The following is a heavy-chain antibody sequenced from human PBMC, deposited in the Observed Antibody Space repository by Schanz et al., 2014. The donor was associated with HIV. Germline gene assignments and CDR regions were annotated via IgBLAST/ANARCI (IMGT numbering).Heavy chain of an antibody. CDR1: GFTFSTYS. V-gene: IGHV3-21*01. J-gene: IGHJ6*02. CDR2: ISSSSSYI. CDR3: VRVRSPRVKIVVVMDYYYYAMDV. D-gene: IGHD3-22*01. Sequence: EVQLLESGGGLVQPGGSLRLSCAASGFTFSTYSMNWVRQAPGKGLEWVSSISSSSSYIYYADSMKGRFTISRDNAKNSLYLQMNSLRAEDTAVYYCVRVRSPRVKIVVVMDYYYYAMDVWGQGTTVTVSS.